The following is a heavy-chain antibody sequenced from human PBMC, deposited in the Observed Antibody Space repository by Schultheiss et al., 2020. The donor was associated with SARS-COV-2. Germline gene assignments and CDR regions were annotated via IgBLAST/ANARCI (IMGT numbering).Heavy chain of an antibody. J-gene: IGHJ4*02. Sequence: ASVKVSCKASGGTFSSYTISWVRQAPGQGLEWMGWINPNSGGTNYAQKFQGRVTMTRNTSISTAYMELSSLRSEDTAVYYCARGEWPDYWGQGTLVTVSS. D-gene: IGHD3-3*01. CDR1: GGTFSSYT. CDR2: INPNSGGT. CDR3: ARGEWPDY. V-gene: IGHV1-8*02.